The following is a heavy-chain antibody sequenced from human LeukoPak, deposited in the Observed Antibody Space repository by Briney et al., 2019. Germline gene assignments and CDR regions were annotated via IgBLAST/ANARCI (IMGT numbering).Heavy chain of an antibody. CDR1: GGSISTYY. CDR2: IYYSGST. CDR3: ARSYSSRGYYYYGMDV. J-gene: IGHJ6*02. D-gene: IGHD6-13*01. V-gene: IGHV4-59*01. Sequence: SETLSLTCTVSGGSISTYYWSWIRQPPGKGLERIGYIYYSGSTSYNPSLKSRVTISLDTSDNQFSLKLTSVTAADTAVYYCARSYSSRGYYYYGMDVWGQGTTVTVSS.